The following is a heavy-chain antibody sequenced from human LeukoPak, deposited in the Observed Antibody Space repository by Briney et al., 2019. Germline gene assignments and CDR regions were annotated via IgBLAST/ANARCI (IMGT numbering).Heavy chain of an antibody. CDR3: ARNIQLWSLVADY. V-gene: IGHV3-48*04. CDR2: ISRTT. CDR1: GFTFSSYS. D-gene: IGHD5-18*01. J-gene: IGHJ4*02. Sequence: GGSLRLSCAASGFTFSSYSFNWVRQAPGKGLEWVSYISRTTSYADSVKGRFTISRDNAKNSLYLQMNSLRAEDTAVYYCARNIQLWSLVADYWGQGTLVTVSS.